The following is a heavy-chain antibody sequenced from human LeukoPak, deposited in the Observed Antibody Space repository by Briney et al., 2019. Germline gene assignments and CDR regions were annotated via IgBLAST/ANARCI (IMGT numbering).Heavy chain of an antibody. CDR3: ARDRYSSSSGWFDP. Sequence: PSETLSLTCTVSGGSISSYYWSWLRQPPGKGLEWIGYIYYSGSTNYNPSLKSRVTISVDTSKNQFSLKLSSVTAADTAGYYCARDRYSSSSGWFDPWGQGTLVTVSS. CDR2: IYYSGST. V-gene: IGHV4-59*01. J-gene: IGHJ5*02. CDR1: GGSISSYY. D-gene: IGHD6-6*01.